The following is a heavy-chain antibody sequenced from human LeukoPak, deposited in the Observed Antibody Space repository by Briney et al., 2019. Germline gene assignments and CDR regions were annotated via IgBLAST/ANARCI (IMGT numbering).Heavy chain of an antibody. CDR2: ISSSSAYI. D-gene: IGHD3-22*01. V-gene: IGHV3-21*01. CDR1: GFTFSSYS. CDR3: ARSSGYYFDY. J-gene: IGHJ4*02. Sequence: GGPLRLSCAASGFTFSSYSMNWVRRAPGKGLDWVSFISSSSAYIYYADSVKGRFTISRDNAKNSLYLQMNSLRAEDTAVYYCARSSGYYFDYWGQGTLVTVSS.